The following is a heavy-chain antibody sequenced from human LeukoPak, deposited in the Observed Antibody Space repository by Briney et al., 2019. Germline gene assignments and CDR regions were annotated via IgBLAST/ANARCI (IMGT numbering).Heavy chain of an antibody. D-gene: IGHD4-11*01. CDR2: INPNSGGT. Sequence: ASVKVSCKASGYTFTGYYMHWVRQAPGQGLEWMGWINPNSGGTNYAQKFQGRVTMTRDTSISTAYMELSRLRSDDTAVYYCAREVFYSNLDPAYYYGMDAWGQGTTVTVSS. V-gene: IGHV1-2*02. J-gene: IGHJ6*02. CDR1: GYTFTGYY. CDR3: AREVFYSNLDPAYYYGMDA.